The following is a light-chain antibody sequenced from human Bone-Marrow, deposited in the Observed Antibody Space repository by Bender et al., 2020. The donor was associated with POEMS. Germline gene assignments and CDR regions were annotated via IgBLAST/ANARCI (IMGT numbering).Light chain of an antibody. CDR1: TSNIRTNV. J-gene: IGLJ1*01. CDR2: KTS. V-gene: IGLV1-47*01. Sequence: QSVLTQPPSVSATPGQRVTISCSGSTSNIRTNVVYWYQQFPGTAPKLLISKTSQRPSGVPDRFSGSKSGTSASLGISGLRSEDETDYYCAAWDDSLSALVFGTGTKVTVL. CDR3: AAWDDSLSALV.